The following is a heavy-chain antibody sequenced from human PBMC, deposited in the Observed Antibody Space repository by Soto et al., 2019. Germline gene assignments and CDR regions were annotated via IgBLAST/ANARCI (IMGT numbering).Heavy chain of an antibody. D-gene: IGHD5-12*01. CDR2: IYPGDSDT. V-gene: IGHV5-51*01. CDR3: ARRKSEMATIWFDP. J-gene: IGHJ5*02. CDR1: GDSFTSYW. Sequence: PEESLSSWCKGSGDSFTSYWIVWVLQMPGKGLEWMGIIYPGDSDTRYSPSFQGQVTISADKSISTAYLQWSSLKASDTAMYYCARRKSEMATIWFDPWGQGTMVTVSS.